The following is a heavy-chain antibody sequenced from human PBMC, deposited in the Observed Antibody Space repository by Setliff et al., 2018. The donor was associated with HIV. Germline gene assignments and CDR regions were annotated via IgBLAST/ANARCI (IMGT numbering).Heavy chain of an antibody. V-gene: IGHV3-33*01. D-gene: IGHD3-16*01. J-gene: IGHJ3*01. CDR3: VRDPGGIFDAFDV. CDR1: GFTFTAHG. CDR2: RNYDENSE. Sequence: SCAASGFTFTAHGMHWVRQAPDKGREWVAVRNYDENSEYYADSVKGRFTIYRDNAKNSLDLEMHSLRDEDTAVYYCVRDPGGIFDAFDVWGQGTMVTVSS.